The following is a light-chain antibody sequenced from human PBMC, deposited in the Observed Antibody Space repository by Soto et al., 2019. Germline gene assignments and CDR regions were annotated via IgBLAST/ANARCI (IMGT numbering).Light chain of an antibody. J-gene: IGLJ2*01. CDR1: SGDVGAYNY. Sequence: QSALTQPASVSGSPGQSITISCTGTSGDVGAYNYVSWYQQHPGKAPKLMIYDVTARPSGVSNRFSGSKSGNTASLTISGLQAEDEADYYCSSCTSGSTLHVVFGGGTKVTVL. CDR2: DVT. CDR3: SSCTSGSTLHVV. V-gene: IGLV2-14*01.